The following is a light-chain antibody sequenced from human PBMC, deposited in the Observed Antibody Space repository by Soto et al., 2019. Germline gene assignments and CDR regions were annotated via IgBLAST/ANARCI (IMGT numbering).Light chain of an antibody. V-gene: IGLV7-46*01. CDR3: SLFYGGPLV. Sequence: QAVVTQEPSVTVSPGGTVTLTCGSSTGSVTNDHFPYWFQQKPGQAPRTLIYDTGNKHSWTPARFSGSLLGGKAALTLSGAQPEDEADYYCSLFYGGPLVFGGGTKLTVL. J-gene: IGLJ2*01. CDR1: TGSVTNDHF. CDR2: DTG.